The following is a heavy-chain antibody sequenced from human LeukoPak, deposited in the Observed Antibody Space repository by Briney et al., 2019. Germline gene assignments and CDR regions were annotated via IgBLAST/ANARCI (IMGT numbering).Heavy chain of an antibody. V-gene: IGHV3-33*06. Sequence: RSGGSLRLSCAASGFTFSSYGMHWVRQAPGKGLEWVAVIWYDGSNKYYADSVKGRFTISRDNSKNTLYLQMNSLRAEDTAVYYCAKDSPNYYDSSGYHPWGQGTLVTVPS. CDR1: GFTFSSYG. D-gene: IGHD3-22*01. CDR3: AKDSPNYYDSSGYHP. J-gene: IGHJ5*02. CDR2: IWYDGSNK.